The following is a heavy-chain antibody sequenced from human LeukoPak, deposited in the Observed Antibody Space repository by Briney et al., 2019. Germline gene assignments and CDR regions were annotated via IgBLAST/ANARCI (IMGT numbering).Heavy chain of an antibody. CDR3: ARALPLSYSDP. J-gene: IGHJ5*02. CDR2: IYHTGTT. CDR1: GASLTIGGYF. Sequence: SETLTLTSTVSGASLTIGGYFWTWLRQPPGKGLEWIGYIYHTGTTYYSPSLKNRVTISVDTSKNQFSLNLTSVTAADTAVYYCARALPLSYSDPWGQGTLVTVSS. V-gene: IGHV4-30-2*01. D-gene: IGHD2/OR15-2a*01.